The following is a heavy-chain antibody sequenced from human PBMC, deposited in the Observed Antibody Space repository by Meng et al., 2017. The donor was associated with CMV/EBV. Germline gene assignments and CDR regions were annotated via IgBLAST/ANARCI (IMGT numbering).Heavy chain of an antibody. D-gene: IGHD2-2*02. CDR2: MNPNSGNT. CDR1: GYTFTSYD. V-gene: IGHV1-8*03. CDR3: AREGYCSSTSCYTWGTYYYYGMDV. J-gene: IGHJ6*02. Sequence: ASVKVSCKASGYTFTSYDINWVRQATGQGLEWMGWMNPNSGNTGYAQKFQGRVTITRNTSISTAYMELSSLRSEDTAVYYCAREGYCSSTSCYTWGTYYYYGMDVWGQGTTVTV.